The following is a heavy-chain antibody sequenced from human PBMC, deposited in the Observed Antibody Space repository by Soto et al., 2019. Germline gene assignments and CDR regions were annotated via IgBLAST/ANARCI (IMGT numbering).Heavy chain of an antibody. CDR3: ARGSTLSFFDF. D-gene: IGHD2-2*01. CDR1: GFTFSDYY. Sequence: QVQLVESGGGLVKPGGSLRLSCAASGFTFSDYYMTWSRQAPGKGLEWVSYISSSSSYTNYADSVKGRFTISRDNAKNELYLQMNSLRAEDTAVYYCARGSTLSFFDFWGQGTLVTVSS. J-gene: IGHJ4*02. CDR2: ISSSSSYT. V-gene: IGHV3-11*05.